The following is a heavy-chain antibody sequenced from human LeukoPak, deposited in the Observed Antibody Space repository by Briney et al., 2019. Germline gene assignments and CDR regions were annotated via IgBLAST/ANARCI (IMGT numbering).Heavy chain of an antibody. J-gene: IGHJ3*02. Sequence: ASVKVSCKASGYTFSGYYMHWVRQAPGQGLEWMGWINPNSGGTNYAQKFQGRVTMTRDTSISTAYMELSRLRSHDTAVYYCARIITTPSADAFDIWGQGTMVTVSS. CDR2: INPNSGGT. CDR1: GYTFSGYY. CDR3: ARIITTPSADAFDI. D-gene: IGHD3-3*01. V-gene: IGHV1-2*02.